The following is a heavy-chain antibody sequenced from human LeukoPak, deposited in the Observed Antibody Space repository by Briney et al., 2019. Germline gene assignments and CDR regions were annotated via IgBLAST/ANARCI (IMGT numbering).Heavy chain of an antibody. CDR1: GFTFRSHW. Sequence: GGSLRLSCAASGFTFRSHWMHWVRQAPGKGLVWVSRLNSDGSSTSYADSVKGRFTISRDNAETTLHLQMINLSAEDTAVYYCARASNRNSINFDYWGQGALVTVSS. CDR2: LNSDGSST. D-gene: IGHD1-7*01. J-gene: IGHJ4*02. V-gene: IGHV3-74*01. CDR3: ARASNRNSINFDY.